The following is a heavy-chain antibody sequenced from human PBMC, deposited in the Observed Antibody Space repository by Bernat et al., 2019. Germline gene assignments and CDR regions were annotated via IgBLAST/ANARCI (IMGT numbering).Heavy chain of an antibody. CDR1: GGSLSSSNW. Sequence: QVQLQESGPGLVKPSGTLSLTCAVSGGSLSSSNWWSWVRQPPGKGLEWIGEIYHSGSTNYNPSLKSRVTISVDKSKNQFSLKLSSVTAADTAVYYCARAKYQLLNYYYYYMDVWGKGTTVTVSS. J-gene: IGHJ6*03. D-gene: IGHD2-2*01. CDR3: ARAKYQLLNYYYYYMDV. V-gene: IGHV4-4*02. CDR2: IYHSGST.